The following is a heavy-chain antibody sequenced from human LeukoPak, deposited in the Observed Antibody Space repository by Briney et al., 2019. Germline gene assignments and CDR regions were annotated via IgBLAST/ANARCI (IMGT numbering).Heavy chain of an antibody. CDR3: ARDRKIPSD. D-gene: IGHD3-16*02. J-gene: IGHJ4*02. CDR1: GFTVSSTY. Sequence: GGSLRLSCAASGFTVSSTYMSWVRQAPGKGLEWVSVIYSGGTTYYADSVKGRFTISRDNSKNTLYLQMNSLRADGTAVYYCARDRKIPSDWGQGTLVTVSS. V-gene: IGHV3-66*02. CDR2: IYSGGTT.